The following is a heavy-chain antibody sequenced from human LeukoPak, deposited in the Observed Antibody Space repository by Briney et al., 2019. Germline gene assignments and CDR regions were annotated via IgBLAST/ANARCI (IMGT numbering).Heavy chain of an antibody. CDR2: ISGSGGST. D-gene: IGHD6-6*01. J-gene: IGHJ2*01. Sequence: GGSLRLSCAASGFTFSSYAMSWVRQAPGKGLEWVSAISGSGGSTYYADSVKGRFTISRDNSKNTLYLQMNSLRAEDTAVYYCAKALQGSSSGDWYFDLWGRGTLVTASS. V-gene: IGHV3-23*01. CDR1: GFTFSSYA. CDR3: AKALQGSSSGDWYFDL.